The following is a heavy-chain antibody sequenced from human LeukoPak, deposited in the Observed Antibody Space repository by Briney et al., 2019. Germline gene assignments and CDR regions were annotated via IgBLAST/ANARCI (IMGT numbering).Heavy chain of an antibody. J-gene: IGHJ4*02. D-gene: IGHD6-19*01. Sequence: SETLSLTCTVSGDSISGYYWSWIRQPPGKGLEWIGYINYSGFTKYNPSVKSQITLSVDTPKNQFSLNLTSVTAADTAIYYCARHVKIPVAGFDYWGQGTPVTVSS. CDR3: ARHVKIPVAGFDY. CDR1: GDSISGYY. V-gene: IGHV4-59*08. CDR2: INYSGFT.